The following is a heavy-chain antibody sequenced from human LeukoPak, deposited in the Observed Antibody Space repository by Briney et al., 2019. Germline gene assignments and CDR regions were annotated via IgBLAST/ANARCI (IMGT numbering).Heavy chain of an antibody. CDR2: IKQDGSEK. J-gene: IGHJ4*02. Sequence: GGSLRLSCAASGFNFSSYWMSWVRQAPGKGLEWVANIKQDGSEKYYVDSVKGRFTISRDNAKNSLYLQMNSLRAEDTAVYYCASIYGDYEDFDYWGQGTLVTVSS. CDR3: ASIYGDYEDFDY. CDR1: GFNFSSYW. D-gene: IGHD4-17*01. V-gene: IGHV3-7*01.